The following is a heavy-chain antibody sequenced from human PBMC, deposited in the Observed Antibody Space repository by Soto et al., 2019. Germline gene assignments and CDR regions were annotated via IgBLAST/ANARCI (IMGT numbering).Heavy chain of an antibody. CDR2: ISHDGSGK. J-gene: IGHJ6*02. Sequence: WGSLRLSCAASGFTFSSYGIRFFRQAPFKWLEWVALISHDGSGKYYADSVKGRFTTSRDNSKNTLSLQMHSLRAEDTAVYYCAKSRVVATINFVYYGMDVWGQGTTVTVSS. V-gene: IGHV3-30*18. CDR1: GFTFSSYG. CDR3: AKSRVVATINFVYYGMDV. D-gene: IGHD5-12*01.